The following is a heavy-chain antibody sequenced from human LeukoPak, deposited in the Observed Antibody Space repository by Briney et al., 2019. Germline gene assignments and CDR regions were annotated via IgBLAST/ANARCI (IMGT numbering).Heavy chain of an antibody. CDR3: ARGLVVARHDAFVI. CDR2: INHSGST. D-gene: IGHD2-21*01. J-gene: IGHJ3*02. Sequence: PSETLSLTCAVYGGSFSGYYWSWIRQPPGKGLEWIGEINHSGSTNYNPSLKSRVTISVDTSKNQFSLKLSSVTAADTAVYYCARGLVVARHDAFVIWGQGTMVTVSS. V-gene: IGHV4-34*01. CDR1: GGSFSGYY.